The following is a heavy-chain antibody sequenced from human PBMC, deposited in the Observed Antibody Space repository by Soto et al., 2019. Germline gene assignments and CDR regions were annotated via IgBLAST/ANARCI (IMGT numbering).Heavy chain of an antibody. CDR2: INPSGDSR. V-gene: IGHV1-46*01. CDR1: GFRFSEYF. J-gene: IGHJ5*02. Sequence: GGSVKVSCKASGFRFSEYFMHGVGQPGLRGRDALGMINPSGDSRNYAQQFQGRVTITRDTSTSTVYMDLSSLRYEDTAVYYCASDNSQKYVTPSASSWFHPWGQGTPVTVSS. D-gene: IGHD2-15*01. CDR3: ASDNSQKYVTPSASSWFHP.